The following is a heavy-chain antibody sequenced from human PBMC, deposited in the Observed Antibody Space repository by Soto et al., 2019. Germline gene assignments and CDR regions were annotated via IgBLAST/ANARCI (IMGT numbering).Heavy chain of an antibody. J-gene: IGHJ3*02. D-gene: IGHD3-9*01. CDR1: GDSITRGNYY. Sequence: QVQLQESGPGLVKPSQTLSLTCIVSGDSITRGNYYWSWIRQHPGKGLEWIGYIHHSGNTYSIPSLNSRLSLSMDTSKKQFSLQLSSVTAADTALYYCARPTYDIFTGLSGFDIWGQGTMVTVSS. CDR3: ARPTYDIFTGLSGFDI. CDR2: IHHSGNT. V-gene: IGHV4-31*03.